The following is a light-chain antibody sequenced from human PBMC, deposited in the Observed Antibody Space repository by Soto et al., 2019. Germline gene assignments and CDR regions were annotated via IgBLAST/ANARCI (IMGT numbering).Light chain of an antibody. CDR2: WAS. CDR1: QTILHTSNNLNY. J-gene: IGKJ4*01. V-gene: IGKV4-1*01. Sequence: DIVMTQSSDSLGVSLGERATINCKSSQTILHTSNNLNYLAWYQQKPGQSPRLLIYWASTRESGVPDRFSGSGSGTDFTLTVSSLQAEVVAVYYCQQYSRTPEPTFGGGTKVEI. CDR3: QQYSRTPEPT.